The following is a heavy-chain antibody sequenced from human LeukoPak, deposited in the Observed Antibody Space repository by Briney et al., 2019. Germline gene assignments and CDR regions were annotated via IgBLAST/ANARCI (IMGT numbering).Heavy chain of an antibody. D-gene: IGHD2-15*01. CDR2: INHSGST. CDR3: ARDYSSVVVVAATTTSEDDAFDI. Sequence: SETLSVTCAVYGGSFSGYYWSWIRQPPGNGLEWIGEINHSGSTNYNPSLKSRVTISVDTSKNQFSLKLSSVTAADTAVYYCARDYSSVVVVAATTTSEDDAFDIWGQGTMVTVSS. CDR1: GGSFSGYY. V-gene: IGHV4-34*01. J-gene: IGHJ3*02.